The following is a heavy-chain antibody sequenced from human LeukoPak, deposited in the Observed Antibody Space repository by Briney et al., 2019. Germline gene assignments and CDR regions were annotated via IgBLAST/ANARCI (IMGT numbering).Heavy chain of an antibody. CDR1: GYTFTSYD. CDR3: ARKGYYGSGSYSYGMDV. J-gene: IGHJ6*02. D-gene: IGHD3-10*01. Sequence: GASVKVSCKASGYTFTSYDINWVRQATGQGLEWMGWMNPNSGNTGYAQKFQGRVTMTRNTSISTAYMELSSLRSEDTAVYYCARKGYYGSGSYSYGMDVWGQGTTVTVSS. CDR2: MNPNSGNT. V-gene: IGHV1-8*01.